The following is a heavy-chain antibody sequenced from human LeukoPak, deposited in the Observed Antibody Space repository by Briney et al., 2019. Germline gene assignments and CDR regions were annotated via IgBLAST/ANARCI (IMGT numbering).Heavy chain of an antibody. Sequence: PGGSLRLSCAASGFTFRSYEMNWVRQAPGKGLKWVSYISSSGSTIYYADSVKGRFTISRDNAKNSLYLQMNSLRAEDTAVYYCAKDSTGYSSGWYVRWGQGTLVTVSS. V-gene: IGHV3-48*03. J-gene: IGHJ4*02. CDR2: ISSSGSTI. CDR1: GFTFRSYE. CDR3: AKDSTGYSSGWYVR. D-gene: IGHD6-19*01.